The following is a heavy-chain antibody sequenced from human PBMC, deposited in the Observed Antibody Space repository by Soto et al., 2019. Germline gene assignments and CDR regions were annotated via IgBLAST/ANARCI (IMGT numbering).Heavy chain of an antibody. CDR1: GFTFSSYS. V-gene: IGHV3-48*02. CDR3: ARKGVAFDY. J-gene: IGHJ4*02. D-gene: IGHD3-3*01. CDR2: ISTTSSSI. Sequence: GGSLRLSCAASGFTFSSYSMNWVRQAPGKGLEWISYISTTSSSIYYADSVKGRFTISRDNAKNSLFLQMNSLRDEDTAVYYCARKGVAFDYWGQEALVTVSS.